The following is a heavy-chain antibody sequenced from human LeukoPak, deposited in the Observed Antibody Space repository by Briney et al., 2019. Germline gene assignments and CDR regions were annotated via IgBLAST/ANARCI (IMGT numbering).Heavy chain of an antibody. J-gene: IGHJ4*02. V-gene: IGHV3-23*01. CDR3: ASSLPVALYYFDY. Sequence: GSLRLYCAASGFTFSSYAMSWVRQAPGKGLEWVSGISGSGGGSTYYADSVKGRFTISRDNSKNTLYLQMNSLRAEDTAVYYCASSLPVALYYFDYWGQGTLATVSS. D-gene: IGHD2-2*01. CDR1: GFTFSSYA. CDR2: ISGSGGGST.